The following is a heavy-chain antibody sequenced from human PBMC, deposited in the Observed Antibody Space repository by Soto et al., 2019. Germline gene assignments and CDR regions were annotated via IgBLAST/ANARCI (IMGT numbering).Heavy chain of an antibody. CDR3: GWGGSSYTWLNEF. CDR1: GGLFSSYP. Sequence: QEQLVQSGAEVKKPGSSVKVSCKASGGLFSSYPISWVRQVPGQGLEWMGGIIPVFQTAYYTQRFQGRVTITADESTNTTYRERSSLRSEDTAIYYCGWGGSSYTWLNEFWCHGPIVTVSS. J-gene: IGHJ4*01. V-gene: IGHV1-69*01. CDR2: IIPVFQTA. D-gene: IGHD3-22*01.